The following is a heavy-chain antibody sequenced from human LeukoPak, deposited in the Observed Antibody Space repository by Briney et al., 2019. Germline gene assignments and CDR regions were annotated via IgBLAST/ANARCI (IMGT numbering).Heavy chain of an antibody. CDR1: GYTFTSYG. CDR3: ARVQDTYYYDSSGYYPLDY. Sequence: GASVKVSCKASGYTFTSYGISWVRQAPGQGLEWMGWISAYNGNTNYAQKLQGRVTMTTDTSTSTAYMELRSQRSDDTAVYYCARVQDTYYYDSSGYYPLDYWGQGTLVTVSS. D-gene: IGHD3-22*01. CDR2: ISAYNGNT. V-gene: IGHV1-18*01. J-gene: IGHJ4*02.